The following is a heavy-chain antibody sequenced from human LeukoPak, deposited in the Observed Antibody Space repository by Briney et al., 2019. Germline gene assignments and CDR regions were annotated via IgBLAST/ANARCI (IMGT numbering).Heavy chain of an antibody. Sequence: PGGSLRLSCAASGFTFSSYAMSWVRQAPGKGLEWVSAISGSGGSTYYADSVQGRFTISRDNAKNSLYLQMNSLRAEDTAVYYCARERGGSYFDYWGQGTLVTVSS. D-gene: IGHD1-26*01. J-gene: IGHJ4*02. CDR3: ARERGGSYFDY. CDR2: ISGSGGST. V-gene: IGHV3-23*01. CDR1: GFTFSSYA.